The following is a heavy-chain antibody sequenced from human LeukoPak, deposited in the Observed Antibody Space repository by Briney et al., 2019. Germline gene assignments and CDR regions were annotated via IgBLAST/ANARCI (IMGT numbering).Heavy chain of an antibody. CDR1: GFTFSDYY. D-gene: IGHD4-17*01. J-gene: IGHJ4*02. V-gene: IGHV3-11*04. CDR2: ISSSGSTI. CDR3: ARDLYNGYGDYGYFDY. Sequence: GGSLRLSCAASGFTFSDYYMSWIRQAPGKGLEWVSYISSSGSTIYYADSVKGRFTISRDNAKNSLYLQMNSLRAEDTAVYYCARDLYNGYGDYGYFDYWGQGTLVTVSS.